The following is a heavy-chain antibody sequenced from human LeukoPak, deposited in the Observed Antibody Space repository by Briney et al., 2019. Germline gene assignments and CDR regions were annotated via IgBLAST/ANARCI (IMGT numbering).Heavy chain of an antibody. J-gene: IGHJ6*03. CDR3: AKPPYLYSGSWYRNYYYMDV. D-gene: IGHD6-13*01. CDR2: IRYDGSNK. Sequence: GGSLRLSCAASGFTFSSYGMHWVRQAPGKGLEWVAFIRYDGSNKYYADSVKGRFTISRDNSKNTLYLQMNSLRAEDTAAYYCAKPPYLYSGSWYRNYYYMDVWGKGTTVTVSS. V-gene: IGHV3-30*02. CDR1: GFTFSSYG.